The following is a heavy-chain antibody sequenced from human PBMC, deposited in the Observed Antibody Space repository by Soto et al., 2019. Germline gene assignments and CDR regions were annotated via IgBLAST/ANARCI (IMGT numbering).Heavy chain of an antibody. CDR3: AKIVTRHSLVPVFDQ. D-gene: IGHD2-21*01. CDR1: DSEFMGIA. V-gene: IGHV3-9*01. CDR2: ISWDSGSI. Sequence: QLVESGGGLVQLAGPRELSGLALDSEFMGIAITGSGQAQGKALEWASGISWDSGSINYAGSVRGRFTVSRDNAKNSLYLHMTSLRSEDTAFYYCAKIVTRHSLVPVFDQWGQGALVSVSS. J-gene: IGHJ4*02.